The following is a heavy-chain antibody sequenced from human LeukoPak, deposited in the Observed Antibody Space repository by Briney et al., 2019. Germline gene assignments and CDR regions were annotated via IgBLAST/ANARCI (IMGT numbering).Heavy chain of an antibody. CDR3: ARDGVGGSLPFDY. CDR2: IIPIFGTA. Sequence: GASVKVSCKASGGTFSSYAISWVRQAPGQGLEWMGGIIPIFGTANYAQKFQGRVTITADESTSTAYMELSSLRSEDTAVYYCARDGVGGSLPFDYWGQGTLVTVSS. J-gene: IGHJ4*02. D-gene: IGHD1-26*01. V-gene: IGHV1-69*13. CDR1: GGTFSSYA.